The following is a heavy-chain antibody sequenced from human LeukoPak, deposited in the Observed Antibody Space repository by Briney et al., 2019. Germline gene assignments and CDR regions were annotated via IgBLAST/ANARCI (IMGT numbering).Heavy chain of an antibody. D-gene: IGHD5-12*01. CDR1: GGSISSSSYY. V-gene: IGHV4-39*07. Sequence: SETLSLTCTVSGGSISSSSYYWGWLRQPPGKGLEWIGSIYYSGSTYYNPSLKSRVTISVDTSKNQFSLKLSSVTAADTAVYYCARIEEWLRFVYWGQGTLVTVSS. CDR2: IYYSGST. CDR3: ARIEEWLRFVY. J-gene: IGHJ4*02.